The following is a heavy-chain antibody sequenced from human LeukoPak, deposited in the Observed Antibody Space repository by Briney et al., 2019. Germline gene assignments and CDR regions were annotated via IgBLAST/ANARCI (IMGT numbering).Heavy chain of an antibody. CDR2: ISGSGGST. CDR1: GFTFNTYG. J-gene: IGHJ4*02. V-gene: IGHV3-23*01. Sequence: GGSLRLSCAASGFTFNTYGMNWVRQAPGKGLEWVSAISGSGGSTYYADSVKGRFTISRDNSKNTLYLQMHSLRAEDTAVYYCAKAPVTTCSGAYCYPFDYWGQGTLVTVSS. CDR3: AKAPVTTCSGAYCYPFDY. D-gene: IGHD2-21*01.